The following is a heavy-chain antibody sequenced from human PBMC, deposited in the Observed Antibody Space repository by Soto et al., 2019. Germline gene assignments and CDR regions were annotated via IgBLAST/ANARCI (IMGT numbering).Heavy chain of an antibody. CDR2: ISYDGSNK. V-gene: IGHV3-30-3*01. CDR1: AGTFSSYA. D-gene: IGHD3-10*01. J-gene: IGHJ4*02. CDR3: ARDSRITMVRGVLDY. Sequence: GAAVKVSCKASAGTFSSYAMHWVRQAPGKGLEWVAVISYDGSNKYYADSVKGRFTISRDNSKNTLYLQMNSLRAEDTAVYYCARDSRITMVRGVLDYWGQGTLVTVSS.